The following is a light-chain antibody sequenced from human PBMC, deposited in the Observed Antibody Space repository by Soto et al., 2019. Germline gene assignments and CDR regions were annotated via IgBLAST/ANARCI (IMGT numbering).Light chain of an antibody. Sequence: DIQMTQSPSSLSASVGDRATITCRASQRISNSLAWFQQKPGKAPNSLIYAASSLQSGVPSKFSGSGSGTEFSLTITSLQPEDFATYYCQQYNSNPLTFGGGTKVEIK. CDR3: QQYNSNPLT. J-gene: IGKJ4*01. V-gene: IGKV1-16*02. CDR2: AAS. CDR1: QRISNS.